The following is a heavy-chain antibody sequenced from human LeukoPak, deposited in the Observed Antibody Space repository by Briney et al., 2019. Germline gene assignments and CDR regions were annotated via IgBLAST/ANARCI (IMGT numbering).Heavy chain of an antibody. CDR1: GFTFSSYA. D-gene: IGHD1-26*01. CDR3: AKDQAIVGATTFDY. J-gene: IGHJ4*02. V-gene: IGHV3-23*01. Sequence: GGSLRLSCAASGFTFSSYAMSWVRQPPGKGLEWVSAISGSGGSTYYADSVKGRFTISRDNSKNTLYLQMNSLRAEDTAVYYCAKDQAIVGATTFDYWGQGTLVTVSS. CDR2: ISGSGGST.